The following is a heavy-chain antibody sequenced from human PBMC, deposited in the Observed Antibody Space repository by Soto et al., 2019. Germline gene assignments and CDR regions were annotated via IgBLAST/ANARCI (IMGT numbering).Heavy chain of an antibody. Sequence: QVQLVQSGAEVKRPGASVKVSCKASGYSFTGYYMHWVGQAPGQGLEWMGWIIPHSGETNYAQKFQARVTLTRDTTISTAYMQLNGLTSDDTEVYYCARETDDFTNGPHDLWGQATLCTVSS. J-gene: IGHJ5*02. V-gene: IGHV1-2*02. CDR2: IIPHSGET. D-gene: IGHD4-4*01. CDR1: GYSFTGYY. CDR3: ARETDDFTNGPHDL.